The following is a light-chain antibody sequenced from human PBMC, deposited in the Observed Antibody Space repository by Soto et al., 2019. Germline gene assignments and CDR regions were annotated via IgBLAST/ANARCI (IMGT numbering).Light chain of an antibody. V-gene: IGKV3-15*01. CDR3: QQYYNWPRT. CDR1: QSVSSD. J-gene: IGKJ5*01. CDR2: GAS. Sequence: IVMTHSPATLSVSPGEIATLSCRASQSVSSDLAWYQQKPGQAPRLLIYGASTRATGFPARFSGSGSGTEFTLTINSLQAEDCAVYYCQQYYNWPRTFGQGTRLEIK.